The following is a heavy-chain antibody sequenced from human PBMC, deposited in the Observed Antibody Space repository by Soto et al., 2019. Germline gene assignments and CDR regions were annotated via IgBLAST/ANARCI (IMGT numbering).Heavy chain of an antibody. D-gene: IGHD5-18*01. V-gene: IGHV4-30-4*01. J-gene: IGHJ4*02. Sequence: PSETLSLTCTVSGGSISSGDYYWSWIRQPPGKGLEWIGYIYYSGSTYYNPSLKSRVTISVDTSKNQFSLKLSSVTAADTAVYYCARESYGWYYFDYWGQGTLVTVSS. CDR1: GGSISSGDYY. CDR3: ARESYGWYYFDY. CDR2: IYYSGST.